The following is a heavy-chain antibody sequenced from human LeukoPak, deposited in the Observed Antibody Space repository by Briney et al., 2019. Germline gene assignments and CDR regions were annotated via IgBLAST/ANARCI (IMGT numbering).Heavy chain of an antibody. V-gene: IGHV1-18*04. J-gene: IGHJ4*02. CDR2: ISAYNGNT. CDR1: GYTFTGYY. D-gene: IGHD3-22*01. Sequence: ASVKVSCKASGYTFTGYYMHWVRQAPGQGLEWMGWISAYNGNTNYAQKLQGRVTMTTDTSTSTAYMELRSLRSDDTAVYYCARAITMIVVVPDYWGQGTLVTVSS. CDR3: ARAITMIVVVPDY.